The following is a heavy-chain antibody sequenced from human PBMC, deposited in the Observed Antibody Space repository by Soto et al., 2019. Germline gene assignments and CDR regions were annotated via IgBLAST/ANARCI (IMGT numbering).Heavy chain of an antibody. Sequence: KPSETLSLTCTVSGGSISSSSYYWGWIRQPPGKGLEWIGSIYYSGSTYYNPSLKSRVTISVDTSKNQFSLKLSSVTAADTAVYYCARQIRIAAAGTVGVDYYYGMDVWGQGTTVTVSS. CDR1: GGSISSSSYY. CDR2: IYYSGST. V-gene: IGHV4-39*01. CDR3: ARQIRIAAAGTVGVDYYYGMDV. D-gene: IGHD6-13*01. J-gene: IGHJ6*02.